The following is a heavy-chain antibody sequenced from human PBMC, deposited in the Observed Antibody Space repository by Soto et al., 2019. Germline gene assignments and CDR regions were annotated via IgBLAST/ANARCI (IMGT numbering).Heavy chain of an antibody. D-gene: IGHD2-2*01. J-gene: IGHJ6*03. CDR1: GGSFSGYY. V-gene: IGHV4-34*01. CDR2: INHSGST. CDR3: ARGTGGYCSSTSCYEGDYYYYYMDV. Sequence: SETLSLTCAVYGGSFSGYYWSWIRQPPGKGLEWIGEINHSGSTNYNPSLKSRVTISVDTSKNQFSLKLSSVTAADTAVYYCARGTGGYCSSTSCYEGDYYYYYMDVWGKGTTVT.